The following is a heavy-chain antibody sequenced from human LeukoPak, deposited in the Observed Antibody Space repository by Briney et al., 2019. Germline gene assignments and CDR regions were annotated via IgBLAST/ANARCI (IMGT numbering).Heavy chain of an antibody. CDR3: ARLWGITMIVVPEAEDAFDI. D-gene: IGHD3-22*01. CDR2: IIPILGIA. V-gene: IGHV1-69*04. CDR1: GGTFSSYA. Sequence: GASVKVSCKASGGTFSSYAISWVRQAPGQGLEWRGRIIPILGIANYAQKFRGRVTITADKSTSTAYMELSSLRSEDTAVYYCARLWGITMIVVPEAEDAFDIWGQGTMVTVSS. J-gene: IGHJ3*02.